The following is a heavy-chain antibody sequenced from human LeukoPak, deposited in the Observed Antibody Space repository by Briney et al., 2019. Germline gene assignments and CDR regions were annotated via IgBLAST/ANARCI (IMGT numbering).Heavy chain of an antibody. J-gene: IGHJ4*02. CDR3: ARGSQDTAMDTCFDY. Sequence: GGSLRLSCVASGFTFTRHSMNWVRQAPGKGLEWISFINIWGSPTYYADSMKGRFTISRDNAKNSIFLQMNNLRVEDTAVYYCARGSQDTAMDTCFDYWGQGTLVTVSS. V-gene: IGHV3-48*01. CDR2: INIWGSPT. D-gene: IGHD5-18*01. CDR1: GFTFTRHS.